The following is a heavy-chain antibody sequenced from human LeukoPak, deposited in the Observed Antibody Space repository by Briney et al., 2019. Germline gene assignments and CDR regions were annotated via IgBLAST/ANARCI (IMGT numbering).Heavy chain of an antibody. CDR1: GGTFSSYA. CDR2: IIPIFGTA. Sequence: SVKVSCKASGGTFSSYAISWVRQAPGQGLEWMGGIIPIFGTANYAQKFQGRVTITADKSTSTAYMELSSLRSEDTAVYYCARAWVISRLGDAFDIWGQGTMVTVSS. D-gene: IGHD7-27*01. CDR3: ARAWVISRLGDAFDI. J-gene: IGHJ3*02. V-gene: IGHV1-69*06.